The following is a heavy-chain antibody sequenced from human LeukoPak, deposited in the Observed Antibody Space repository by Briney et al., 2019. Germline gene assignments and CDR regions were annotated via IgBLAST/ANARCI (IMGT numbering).Heavy chain of an antibody. CDR3: ARDGGVVVLNAFDI. D-gene: IGHD3-22*01. J-gene: IGHJ3*02. Sequence: PGGSLRLSCAASGFTVSSNYMSWVRQAPGKGLEWVSVIYSGGSTYYADSVKGRFTISRDNSKNTLYLQMNSLRAEDTAVYYCARDGGVVVLNAFDIWGQGTMVTVSS. CDR1: GFTVSSNY. CDR2: IYSGGST. V-gene: IGHV3-53*01.